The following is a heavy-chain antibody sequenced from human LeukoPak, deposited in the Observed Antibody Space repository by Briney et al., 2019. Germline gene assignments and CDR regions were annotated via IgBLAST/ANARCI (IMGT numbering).Heavy chain of an antibody. Sequence: GGSLRLSCTASGFTFSNYAMTWVRQAPGKGLEWVSTISGSGGSIHYADSVKGRFTISRDSSKNTLYLQMNSLRAEDTAIYYCARDLRDWKPYYGMDVWGQGTTVTVSS. J-gene: IGHJ6*02. CDR3: ARDLRDWKPYYGMDV. CDR2: ISGSGGSI. D-gene: IGHD1-1*01. CDR1: GFTFSNYA. V-gene: IGHV3-23*01.